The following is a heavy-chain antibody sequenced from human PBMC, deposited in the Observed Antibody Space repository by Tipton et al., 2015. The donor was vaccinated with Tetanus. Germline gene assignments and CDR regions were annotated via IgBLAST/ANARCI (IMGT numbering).Heavy chain of an antibody. CDR3: ARVVRDYYYGMDV. V-gene: IGHV3-7*04. Sequence: SLRLSCAASGFTFSNYWMSWVRQAPGRGLEWVASIKQDGSDKNYVDSVKGRFTISRDNAKDSLYLQMSRLRAEDTAVYYCARVVRDYYYGMDVWGQGTTVTVSS. CDR2: IKQDGSDK. J-gene: IGHJ6*02. CDR1: GFTFSNYW. D-gene: IGHD3-10*01.